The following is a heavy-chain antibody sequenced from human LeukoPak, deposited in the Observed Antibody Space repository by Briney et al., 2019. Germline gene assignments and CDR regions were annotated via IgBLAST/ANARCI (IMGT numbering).Heavy chain of an antibody. CDR3: AKASRATLTTVINWLDS. CDR2: LSDSGGST. Sequence: PGGSLRLSCAASGFTFSSYAMHWVRQAPGKGLEWVSGLSDSGGSTYYADSVKGRFTISRDNSKNTLYLQMNSLRVEDTAVYYCAKASRATLTTVINWLDSWGQGTPVTVSS. V-gene: IGHV3-23*01. J-gene: IGHJ5*01. D-gene: IGHD4-11*01. CDR1: GFTFSSYA.